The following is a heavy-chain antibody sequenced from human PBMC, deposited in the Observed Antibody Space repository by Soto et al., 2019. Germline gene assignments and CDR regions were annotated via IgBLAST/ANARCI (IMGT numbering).Heavy chain of an antibody. D-gene: IGHD2-15*01. CDR1: GFTFSSYG. CDR2: IWYDGSNK. V-gene: IGHV3-33*01. Sequence: LRLSCAASGFTFSSYGMHWVRQAPGKGLEWVAVIWYDGSNKYYADSVKGRFTISRDNSKNTLYLQMNSLRAEDTAVYYCARGSAGFVGGYYYGMDVWGQGTTVTVSS. CDR3: ARGSAGFVGGYYYGMDV. J-gene: IGHJ6*02.